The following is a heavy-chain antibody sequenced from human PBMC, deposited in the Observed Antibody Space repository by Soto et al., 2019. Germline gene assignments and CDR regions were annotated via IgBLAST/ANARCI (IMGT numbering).Heavy chain of an antibody. CDR3: ARDIIAAAGNRYNGMDV. J-gene: IGHJ6*02. V-gene: IGHV1-69*01. CDR2: IIPIFGTA. CDR1: GGTFSSYA. D-gene: IGHD6-13*01. Sequence: QVQLVQSGAEVKKPGSSVKVSCKASGGTFSSYAISWVRQAPGQGLEWMGGIIPIFGTANYAQKFQGRVTITADESTSTAYMELSSLRSEDTAVYYCARDIIAAAGNRYNGMDVWGQGTTVTVSS.